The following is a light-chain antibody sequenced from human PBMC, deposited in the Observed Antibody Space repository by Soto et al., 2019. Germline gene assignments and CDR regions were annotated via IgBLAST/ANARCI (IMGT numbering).Light chain of an antibody. V-gene: IGLV2-14*01. CDR3: TSYTGSSTLLL. J-gene: IGLJ2*01. Sequence: QSALTQPASVSGSPGQSITISCTGTSSDVGGYNYVSWYQQHPGKAPKLMIYEVTNRPSGVSYRFSGSKSGNTASLTNSGLQAEDEADYYCTSYTGSSTLLLFGGGTKLTVL. CDR2: EVT. CDR1: SSDVGGYNY.